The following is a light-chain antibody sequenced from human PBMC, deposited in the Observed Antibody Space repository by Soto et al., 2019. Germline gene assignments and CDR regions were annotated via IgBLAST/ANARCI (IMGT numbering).Light chain of an antibody. Sequence: EIVMTQSPATLSVSPGKRATLSCRASQSISSSLAWYQQKPGQAPRLLIYGASTRTTGIPARFSGSGSGTEFTLTISRLQSQDLAVYYCQQYNNGPTYTFGQGTKLKIE. CDR1: QSISSS. CDR3: QQYNNGPTYT. CDR2: GAS. J-gene: IGKJ2*01. V-gene: IGKV3-15*01.